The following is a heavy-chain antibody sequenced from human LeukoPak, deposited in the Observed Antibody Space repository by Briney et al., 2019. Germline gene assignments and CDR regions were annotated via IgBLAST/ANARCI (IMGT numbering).Heavy chain of an antibody. CDR2: IYTSGST. D-gene: IGHD6-19*01. J-gene: IGHJ5*02. CDR1: VGSSSSYY. Sequence: SETLSLTGTFSVGSSSSYYWSWIRQPAGKGLEWIGRIYTSGSTNYNPSLKSRVTMSVDTSKNQFSLKLSSVTAADTAVYYCARSPLYSSGWYVNWFDPWGQGTLVTVSS. V-gene: IGHV4-4*07. CDR3: ARSPLYSSGWYVNWFDP.